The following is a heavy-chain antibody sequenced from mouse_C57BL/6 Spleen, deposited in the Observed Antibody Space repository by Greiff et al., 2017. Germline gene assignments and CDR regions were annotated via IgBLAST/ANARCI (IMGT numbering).Heavy chain of an antibody. V-gene: IGHV5-17*01. CDR3: ARMGYYGYFDV. J-gene: IGHJ1*03. CDR1: GFTFSDYG. Sequence: EVMLVESGGGLVKPGGSLKLSCAASGFTFSDYGMHWVRQAPEKGLEWVAYISSGSSTITYADTVKGRFTISRDNAKNTLFLQMTMLRSEDTAMYYGARMGYYGYFDVWGTGTTVTVSS. CDR2: ISSGSSTI.